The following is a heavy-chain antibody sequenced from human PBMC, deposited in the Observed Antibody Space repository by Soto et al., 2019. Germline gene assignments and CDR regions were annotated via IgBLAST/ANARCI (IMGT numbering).Heavy chain of an antibody. CDR2: ISYDGSNK. J-gene: IGHJ4*02. V-gene: IGHV3-30-3*01. Sequence: GGSLRLSCAASGFTFSSYAMHWVRQAPGKGLEWVAVISYDGSNKYYADSVKGRFTISRDNSKNTLYLQMNSLRAEDTAVYYCARGRIVGDSRGYWGQGTLVTVSS. CDR3: ARGRIVGDSRGY. D-gene: IGHD1-26*01. CDR1: GFTFSSYA.